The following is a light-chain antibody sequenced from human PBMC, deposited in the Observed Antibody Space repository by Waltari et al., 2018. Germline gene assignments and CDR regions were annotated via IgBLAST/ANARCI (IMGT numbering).Light chain of an antibody. Sequence: SYELIQLPSMSVSPGQTARITCSGARLTYKYTCWYQQKPGQSPILVIYQNTKRPSGIPERFSASKSGNTATLTISGTQALDEAVYYCQAWDSNTLIFGGGTYLTVL. CDR2: QNT. CDR3: QAWDSNTLI. V-gene: IGLV3-1*01. CDR1: RLTYKY. J-gene: IGLJ2*01.